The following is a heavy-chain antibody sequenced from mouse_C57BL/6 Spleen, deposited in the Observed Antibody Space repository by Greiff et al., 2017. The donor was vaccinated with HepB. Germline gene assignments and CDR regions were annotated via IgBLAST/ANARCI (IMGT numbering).Heavy chain of an antibody. D-gene: IGHD1-1*01. Sequence: QVQLKQPGAELVKPGASVKMSCKASGYTFTSYWITWVKQRPGQGLEWIGDIYPGSGSTNYNEKFKSKATLTVDTSSSTAYMKLSSLTSEDSAVYYCARHPPNYYGSSRYYFDYWGQGTTLTVSS. CDR2: IYPGSGST. CDR3: ARHPPNYYGSSRYYFDY. V-gene: IGHV1-55*01. J-gene: IGHJ2*01. CDR1: GYTFTSYW.